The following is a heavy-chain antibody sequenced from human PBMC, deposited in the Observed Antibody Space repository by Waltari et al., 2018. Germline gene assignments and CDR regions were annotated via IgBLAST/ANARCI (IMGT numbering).Heavy chain of an antibody. J-gene: IGHJ6*03. Sequence: QVQLQESGPGLVKPSETLSLTCTVSGGSISSYYWSWIRQPPGKGLEWIGYIYYSGVTNSHPSLKSRVTISVDPSKNQFSLKLSSVTAADTAVYYCARGYSYGNYYYYMDVWGKGTTVTISS. CDR2: IYYSGVT. D-gene: IGHD5-18*01. V-gene: IGHV4-59*08. CDR3: ARGYSYGNYYYYMDV. CDR1: GGSISSYY.